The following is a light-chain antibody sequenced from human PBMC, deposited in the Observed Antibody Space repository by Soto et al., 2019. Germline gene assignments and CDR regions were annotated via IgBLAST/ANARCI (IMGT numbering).Light chain of an antibody. J-gene: IGKJ1*01. CDR2: GAS. Sequence: EVVLTQFPATLSLSPGERATLSCRASQSVGNSFVAWYQQKPGQAPRLLIYGASNRATGIPDRFGGSGSGTGFTLTISRLETEDFAVYYCQQYGRSPRTFGQGTKVEIK. CDR1: QSVGNSF. CDR3: QQYGRSPRT. V-gene: IGKV3-20*01.